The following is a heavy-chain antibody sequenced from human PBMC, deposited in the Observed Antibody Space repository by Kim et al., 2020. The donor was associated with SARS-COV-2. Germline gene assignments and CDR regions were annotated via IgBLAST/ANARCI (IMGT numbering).Heavy chain of an antibody. J-gene: IGHJ6*03. CDR1: GFTFSSYG. V-gene: IGHV3-33*01. CDR3: AREFGYCSSTSCYNYYYMDV. Sequence: GGSLRLSCAASGFTFSSYGMHWVRQAPGKGLEWVAVIWYDGSNEYYADSVKGRFTISRDNSKNTLYLQMNSLRAEDTAVYYCAREFGYCSSTSCYNYYYMDVWGKGTTVTVSS. CDR2: IWYDGSNE. D-gene: IGHD2-2*03.